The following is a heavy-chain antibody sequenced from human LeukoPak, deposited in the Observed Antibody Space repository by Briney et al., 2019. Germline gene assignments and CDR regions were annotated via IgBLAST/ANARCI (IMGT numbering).Heavy chain of an antibody. CDR3: ARDGDRYCSGGSCYYHY. CDR1: GFTFSSYS. J-gene: IGHJ4*02. V-gene: IGHV3-21*01. D-gene: IGHD2-15*01. CDR2: ISSSSSYI. Sequence: GGSLRLSCAASGFTFSSYSMNWVRQAPGKGLEWVSSISSSSSYIYYADSVKGRFTISRDNAKNSLYLQMNSLRAEDTAVYYCARDGDRYCSGGSCYYHYWGQGTLVAVSS.